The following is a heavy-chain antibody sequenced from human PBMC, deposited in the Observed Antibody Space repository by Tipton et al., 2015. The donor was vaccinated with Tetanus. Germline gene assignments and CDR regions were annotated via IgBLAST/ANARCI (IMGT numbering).Heavy chain of an antibody. V-gene: IGHV5-51*01. Sequence: QLVQSGAEVKKPGESLKISCKGSGYSFTSYWIGWVRQMPGKGLEWMGIIYPGDSDTRYSSSFQGQVTISADKSISTAYLQWSSLKASDTAMYYCARHAGATVYYYYMDVWGKGTTVTVSS. CDR3: ARHAGATVYYYYMDV. CDR2: IYPGDSDT. J-gene: IGHJ6*03. CDR1: GYSFTSYW. D-gene: IGHD1-26*01.